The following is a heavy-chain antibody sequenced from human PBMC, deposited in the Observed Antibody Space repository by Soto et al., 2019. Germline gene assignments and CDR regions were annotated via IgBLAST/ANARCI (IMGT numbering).Heavy chain of an antibody. CDR3: ARGFRVEGAYGAGAFFDY. Sequence: GGSLRLSCVASGFTFSDYYMSWIRQAPGKGLEWVSYISSSGSTIYYADSVKGRFTISRDNSKNTLYLQMNSLRAEDTAVYYCARGFRVEGAYGAGAFFDYWAQGTLVTVSS. CDR2: ISSSGSTI. CDR1: GFTFSDYY. J-gene: IGHJ4*02. D-gene: IGHD1-26*01. V-gene: IGHV3-11*04.